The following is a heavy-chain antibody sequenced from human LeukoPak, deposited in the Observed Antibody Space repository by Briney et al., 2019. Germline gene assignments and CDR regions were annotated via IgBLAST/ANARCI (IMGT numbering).Heavy chain of an antibody. CDR1: GYTFTGYY. D-gene: IGHD5-18*01. CDR3: ARDGGNSGYSYGSDY. V-gene: IGHV1-2*04. CDR2: INPNSGGT. J-gene: IGHJ4*02. Sequence: ASVKVSCKASGYTFTGYYMHWVRQAPGQGLEWMGWINPNSGGTNYAQKFQGWVTMTRDTSISTAYMELSRLRSDDTAVYYCARDGGNSGYSYGSDYWGQGTLVTVSS.